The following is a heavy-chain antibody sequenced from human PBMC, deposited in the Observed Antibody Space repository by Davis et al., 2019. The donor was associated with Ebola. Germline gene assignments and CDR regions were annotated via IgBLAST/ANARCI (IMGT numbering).Heavy chain of an antibody. D-gene: IGHD1-26*01. CDR2: INEDGSEG. Sequence: GESLKISCVASGFDFRNYYMSWVRQAPGKGLAWVANINEDGSEGHYVDSVRGRFTISRDNAKNSLYLQMDNLRVEDTAVYYCASGKTLGFYWGQGTLVSVSS. V-gene: IGHV3-7*03. CDR1: GFDFRNYY. CDR3: ASGKTLGFY. J-gene: IGHJ4*02.